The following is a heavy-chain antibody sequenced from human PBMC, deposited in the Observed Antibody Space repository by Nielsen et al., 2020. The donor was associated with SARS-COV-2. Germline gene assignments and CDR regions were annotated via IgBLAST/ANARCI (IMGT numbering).Heavy chain of an antibody. V-gene: IGHV3-21*04. J-gene: IGHJ4*02. CDR1: GFTFSSYS. CDR2: ISSSSSYT. D-gene: IGHD2-2*01. CDR3: ARALGCSSTSCQIDY. Sequence: GESLKITCAASGFTFSSYSMNWVRQAPGKGLEWVSAISSSSSYTNYADSVKGRFTISRDNAKNALYLKMNSLRAEDTAVYYCARALGCSSTSCQIDYWGQGTLVTVSS.